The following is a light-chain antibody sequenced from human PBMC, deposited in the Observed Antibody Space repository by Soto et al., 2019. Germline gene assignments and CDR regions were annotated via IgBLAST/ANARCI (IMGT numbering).Light chain of an antibody. V-gene: IGKV3-20*01. CDR2: GAS. Sequence: EIVLTQSPGTLSLFPGERATLSCRASQSVSGSYLAWYQQKPGQAPRLLIYGASSRATGIPDRFSGSGSGTGFTLTISRLEPEDFAVYYCQQYGSSPPYTFGQGTKLEIK. J-gene: IGKJ2*01. CDR3: QQYGSSPPYT. CDR1: QSVSGSY.